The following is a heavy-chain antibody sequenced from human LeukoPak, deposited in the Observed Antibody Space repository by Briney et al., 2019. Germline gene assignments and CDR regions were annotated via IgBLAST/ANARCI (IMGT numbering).Heavy chain of an antibody. CDR2: ISYDGSNK. J-gene: IGHJ4*02. Sequence: PGGSLRLSCAASGFTFSSYEMNWVRQAPGKGLEWVAVISYDGSNKYYADSVKGRFTISRDNSKNTLYLQMNSLRAEDTAVYYCARDPTSTVTPYYFDYWGQGTLVTVSS. V-gene: IGHV3-30*04. D-gene: IGHD4-11*01. CDR1: GFTFSSYE. CDR3: ARDPTSTVTPYYFDY.